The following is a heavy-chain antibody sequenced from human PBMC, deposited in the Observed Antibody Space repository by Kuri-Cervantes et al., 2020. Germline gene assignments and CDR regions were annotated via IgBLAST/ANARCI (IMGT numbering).Heavy chain of an antibody. CDR3: ASFSHRRYCSGGSCYSGWFDP. J-gene: IGHJ5*02. CDR1: GYTFTSYD. D-gene: IGHD2-15*01. Sequence: SVKVSCKASGYTFTSYDINWVRQAPGQGLEWMGGIIPIFGTANYAQKFQGRVTITADESTSTAYMELSSLRSEDTAVYYCASFSHRRYCSGGSCYSGWFDPWGQGTLVTVSS. CDR2: IIPIFGTA. V-gene: IGHV1-69*13.